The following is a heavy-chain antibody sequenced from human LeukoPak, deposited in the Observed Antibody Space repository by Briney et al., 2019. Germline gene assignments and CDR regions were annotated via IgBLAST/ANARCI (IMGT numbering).Heavy chain of an antibody. CDR2: ISYDGSNK. V-gene: IGHV3-30-3*01. D-gene: IGHD4-17*01. Sequence: PGGSLRLSCAASGFTFSRYAMHWVRHAPGKGLEWVAVISYDGSNKYYADSVKGRFTISRDNSKNTLYLQMNSLRAEDTAVYYCARDSGAEGAFDIWGQGTMVTVSS. CDR1: GFTFSRYA. J-gene: IGHJ3*02. CDR3: ARDSGAEGAFDI.